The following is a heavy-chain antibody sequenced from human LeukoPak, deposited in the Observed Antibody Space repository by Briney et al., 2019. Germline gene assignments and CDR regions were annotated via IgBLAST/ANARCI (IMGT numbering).Heavy chain of an antibody. V-gene: IGHV5-51*01. CDR2: IYPGDSDT. CDR3: ARAQRGYSGYEGFDY. Sequence: GESLKISGKGSGYSFTSYWIGWVRQLPGKGLEWMGIIYPGDSDTRYSPSFQGQVTISADKSISTAYLQWSSLKASDTAMYYCARAQRGYSGYEGFDYWGQGTLVTVSS. CDR1: GYSFTSYW. D-gene: IGHD5-12*01. J-gene: IGHJ4*02.